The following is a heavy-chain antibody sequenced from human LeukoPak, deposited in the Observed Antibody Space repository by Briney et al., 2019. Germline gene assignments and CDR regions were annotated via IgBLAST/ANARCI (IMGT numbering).Heavy chain of an antibody. V-gene: IGHV4-61*02. J-gene: IGHJ4*02. CDR3: AGRLVGATYFDY. Sequence: PSETLSLTCTVSGGSISSSSYYWSWIRQPAGKGLEWIGRIYTSGSTNYNPSLKSRVTMSVDTSKNQFSLKLSSVTAADTAVYYCAGRLVGATYFDYWGQGTLVTVSS. CDR1: GGSISSSSYY. CDR2: IYTSGST. D-gene: IGHD1-26*01.